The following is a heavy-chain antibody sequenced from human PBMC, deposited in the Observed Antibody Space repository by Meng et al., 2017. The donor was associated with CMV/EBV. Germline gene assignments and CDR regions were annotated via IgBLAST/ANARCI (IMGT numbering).Heavy chain of an antibody. J-gene: IGHJ6*02. V-gene: IGHV3-7*01. CDR1: GFTFSSYW. D-gene: IGHD2-2*01. Sequence: GESLKISCAASGFTFSSYWMSWVRQAPGKGLEWVANIKQDGSEKYYVDSVKGRFTISRDNAKNSLYLQMNSLRVEDTAVYYCARGDVPAPPFPYYYGMDVWGQGTTVTVSS. CDR3: ARGDVPAPPFPYYYGMDV. CDR2: IKQDGSEK.